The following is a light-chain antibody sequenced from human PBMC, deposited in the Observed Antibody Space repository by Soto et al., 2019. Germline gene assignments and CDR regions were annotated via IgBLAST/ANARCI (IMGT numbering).Light chain of an antibody. CDR1: QTVSNTY. V-gene: IGKV3-20*01. CDR2: GAS. CDR3: QQYGALPPT. Sequence: EIVLTQFPGALSLSPGERVTLSCRASQTVSNTYLAWYQQKSGQAPKFLIYGASNRATGIPDRVSGSGSGTDFTLNISRLEPEDFAVYYCQQYGALPPTFGGGTKVEIK. J-gene: IGKJ4*01.